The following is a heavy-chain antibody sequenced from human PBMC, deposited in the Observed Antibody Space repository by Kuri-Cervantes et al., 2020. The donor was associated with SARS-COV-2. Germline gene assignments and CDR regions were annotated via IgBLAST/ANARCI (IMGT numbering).Heavy chain of an antibody. Sequence: GESLKISCAASGFTFDDYAMHWVRQAPGKGLEWVSGISGSGGSTYYADSVKGRFTISRDNSKNTLYLQMNSLRAEDTAVYYCAKDWEIAAATPFDYWGQGTLVTVSS. CDR2: ISGSGGST. D-gene: IGHD6-13*01. V-gene: IGHV3-23*01. CDR3: AKDWEIAAATPFDY. CDR1: GFTFDDYA. J-gene: IGHJ4*02.